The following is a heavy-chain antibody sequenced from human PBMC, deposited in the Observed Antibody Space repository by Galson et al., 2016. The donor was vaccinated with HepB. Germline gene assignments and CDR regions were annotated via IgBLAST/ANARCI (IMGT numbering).Heavy chain of an antibody. V-gene: IGHV4-31*03. CDR3: VYSAVTTSYFFYNSVDV. CDR2: IYHGGSP. Sequence: TLSLTCTVSGVSISGDGYYWTWIRRPPGKGLEWIGYIYHGGSPNYSPSLRGRVSISIDASENQLSLRLTSVSAADTAVYFCVYSAVTTSYFFYNSVDVWGKGTTVTVSS. J-gene: IGHJ6*04. CDR1: GVSISGDGYY. D-gene: IGHD4-17*01.